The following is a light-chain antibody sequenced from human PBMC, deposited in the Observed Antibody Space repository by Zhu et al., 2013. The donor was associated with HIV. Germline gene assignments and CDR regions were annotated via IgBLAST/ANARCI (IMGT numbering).Light chain of an antibody. Sequence: EIVLTQSPGTLSVSPGERATLSCRASQTISSNYLAWYQQRPGQAPRLLIHGASNRATGIPDRFSGTGSGTDFTLTISRLETDDSAVYYCQQYGSSPLTFGGGTTLEIK. CDR1: QTISSNY. V-gene: IGKV3-20*01. J-gene: IGKJ4*01. CDR2: GAS. CDR3: QQYGSSPLT.